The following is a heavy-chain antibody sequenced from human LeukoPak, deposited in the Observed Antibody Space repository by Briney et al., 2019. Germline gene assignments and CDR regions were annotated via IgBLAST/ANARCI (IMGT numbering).Heavy chain of an antibody. Sequence: GGSLRLSCAASGLTVSSNYMSWVRQAPGKGLEWVSVIYRGGPTYYADSAKGGFTISRDNSKNTLYLQMNSLRAEDTAVYYCARDSYVDSEAVRWFDPWGQGTLVTVSS. CDR3: ARDSYVDSEAVRWFDP. V-gene: IGHV3-66*01. J-gene: IGHJ5*02. D-gene: IGHD4-17*01. CDR1: GLTVSSNY. CDR2: IYRGGPT.